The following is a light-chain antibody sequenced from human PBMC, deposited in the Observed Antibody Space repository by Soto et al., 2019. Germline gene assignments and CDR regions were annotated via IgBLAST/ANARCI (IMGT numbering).Light chain of an antibody. CDR3: QQYGSPWT. V-gene: IGKV3-20*01. CDR1: QSVSSSY. CDR2: GAS. J-gene: IGKJ1*01. Sequence: EIVLTQSPGTLSLSPGERATLSCRASQSVSSSYLAWYQQKPGQAPRLLIYGASSRATGIPDRFSGSGPGTDFTLTISRLEPEDFAVYYCQQYGSPWTFGQGTKVEIK.